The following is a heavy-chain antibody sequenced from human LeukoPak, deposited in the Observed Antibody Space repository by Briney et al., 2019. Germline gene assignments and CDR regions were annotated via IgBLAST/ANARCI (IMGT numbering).Heavy chain of an antibody. D-gene: IGHD6-13*01. CDR2: IQNDGSNT. V-gene: IGHV3-30*02. J-gene: IGHJ4*02. CDR1: GFTFSDYG. Sequence: PGGSLRLSCAASGFTFSDYGMNWVRQTPGKGLEWLAFIQNDGSNTFYADSVKGRFTISRDNSKNTLYLQMTSLRVDDTSIYFCAKDKVRYYTSRWYGLVDNWGQGTLVTVSS. CDR3: AKDKVRYYTSRWYGLVDN.